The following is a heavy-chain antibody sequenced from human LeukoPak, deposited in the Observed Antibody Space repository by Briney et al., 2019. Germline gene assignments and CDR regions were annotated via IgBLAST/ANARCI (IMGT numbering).Heavy chain of an antibody. CDR3: ARGVGPTTAQSTFDY. CDR2: IYTSGST. CDR1: GDSISSYY. V-gene: IGHV4-4*07. Sequence: SETLSLTCTVSGDSISSYYWSWIRQPAGKGLEWIGRIYTSGSTNYNPSLKSRVTMSLDTSKNQLSLKLTSVTAADTAVYYCARGVGPTTAQSTFDYWGQGALVTVSS. J-gene: IGHJ4*02. D-gene: IGHD1-26*01.